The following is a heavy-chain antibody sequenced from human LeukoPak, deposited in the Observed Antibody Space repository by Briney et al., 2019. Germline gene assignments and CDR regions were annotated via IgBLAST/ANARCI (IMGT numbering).Heavy chain of an antibody. V-gene: IGHV1-69*04. CDR2: IIPIFGIA. D-gene: IGHD5-24*01. J-gene: IGHJ4*02. Sequence: SVKVSCKASGGTFSSYAISWVRQAPGQGLEWMGRIIPIFGIANYAQKFQGRVTITADKSTSTAYMELSSLRSEDTAVYYCARETRDGYNRWGQGTLVTVSS. CDR1: GGTFSSYA. CDR3: ARETRDGYNR.